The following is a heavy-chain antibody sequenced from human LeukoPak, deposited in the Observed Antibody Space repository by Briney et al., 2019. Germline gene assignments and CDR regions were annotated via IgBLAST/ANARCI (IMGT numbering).Heavy chain of an antibody. CDR1: GGSISSGGYY. CDR2: IYYSGTT. CDR3: AREGSAVRKFYFDY. Sequence: SETLSLTCTVSGGSISSGGYYWSWIRQHPGTGLEWIGYIYYSGTTYYNPSLKSRVTLSVDTSKNQFSLKLSSVSAADTAVYYRAREGSAVRKFYFDYWGQGTLVTVSS. D-gene: IGHD6-19*01. V-gene: IGHV4-31*03. J-gene: IGHJ4*02.